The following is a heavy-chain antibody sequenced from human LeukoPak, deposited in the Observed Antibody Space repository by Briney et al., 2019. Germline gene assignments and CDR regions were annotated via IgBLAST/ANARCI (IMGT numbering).Heavy chain of an antibody. Sequence: PGRSLRLSCAAPGFTFSSYGMHWVRQAPGKGLEWVAVISYDGSNKYYADSVKGRFTISRDNSKNTLYLQMNSLRPEDTAVYYCAKDEGRVGAPAGFDYWGQGTLVTVSS. J-gene: IGHJ4*02. V-gene: IGHV3-30*18. CDR2: ISYDGSNK. CDR1: GFTFSSYG. CDR3: AKDEGRVGAPAGFDY. D-gene: IGHD1-26*01.